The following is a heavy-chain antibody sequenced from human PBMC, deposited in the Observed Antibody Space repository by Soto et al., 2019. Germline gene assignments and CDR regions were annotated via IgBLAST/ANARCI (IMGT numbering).Heavy chain of an antibody. J-gene: IGHJ5*02. CDR1: GFTFSSYA. D-gene: IGHD5-12*01. CDR2: TSYDGSNK. V-gene: IGHV3-30-3*01. CDR3: ARVGTGGYDLIDWFDP. Sequence: QVQLVESGGGVVQPGRSLRLSCAASGFTFSSYAMHWVRQAPGKGLEWVAVTSYDGSNKYYADSVKGRFTISRDNSKNTLYLQMNSLRAEDTAVYYCARVGTGGYDLIDWFDPWGQGTLVTVSS.